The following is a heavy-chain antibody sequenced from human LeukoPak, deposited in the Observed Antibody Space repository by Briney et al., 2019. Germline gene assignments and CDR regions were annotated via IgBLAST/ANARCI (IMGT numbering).Heavy chain of an antibody. CDR3: ARERGGYDSKYFDY. V-gene: IGHV3-30*03. Sequence: GGSLRLSCAASGFTFSSYGMHWVRQAPGKGLEWVAVISYDGSNKYYADSVKGRFTISRDNSKNTLYLQMNSLRAEDTAVYYCARERGGYDSKYFDYWGQGTLVTVSS. J-gene: IGHJ4*02. CDR1: GFTFSSYG. D-gene: IGHD5-12*01. CDR2: ISYDGSNK.